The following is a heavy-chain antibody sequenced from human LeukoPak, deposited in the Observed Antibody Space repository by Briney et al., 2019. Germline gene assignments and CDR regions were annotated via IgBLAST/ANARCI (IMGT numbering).Heavy chain of an antibody. CDR1: GFTFSGSD. J-gene: IGHJ4*02. CDR2: ITTKPDNYAT. V-gene: IGHV3-73*01. CDR3: TTYRSGHY. D-gene: IGHD6-19*01. Sequence: GGSLRLSCAASGFTFSGSDIHWVRQASGKGLEWVGRITTKPDNYATAYAASVKGGFTISRDDSESTAYLQMNSLKTEDTAVYYCTTYRSGHYWGQGTLVTVSS.